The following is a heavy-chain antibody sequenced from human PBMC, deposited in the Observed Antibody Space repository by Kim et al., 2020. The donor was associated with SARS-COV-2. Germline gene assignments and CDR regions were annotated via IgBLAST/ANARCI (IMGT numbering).Heavy chain of an antibody. D-gene: IGHD6-19*01. Sequence: GGSLRLSCAASGFTVSSYYMSWVRQAPGKGLEWVSVIYSGGSTYYADSVEGRFTNSRNNSKNTMYLQMNSLRAEDTAVYYCAGDLVTSQWPIYYYYGMDVWGQGTTVTVSS. V-gene: IGHV3-66*01. J-gene: IGHJ6*02. CDR2: IYSGGST. CDR1: GFTVSSYY. CDR3: AGDLVTSQWPIYYYYGMDV.